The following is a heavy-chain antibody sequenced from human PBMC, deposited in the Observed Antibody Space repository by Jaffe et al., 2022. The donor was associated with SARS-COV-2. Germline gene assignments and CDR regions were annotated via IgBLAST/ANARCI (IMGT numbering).Heavy chain of an antibody. CDR1: GFTFSTHV. J-gene: IGHJ4*02. CDR3: AKGVDGSNWFADF. D-gene: IGHD4-4*01. V-gene: IGHV3-23*01. CDR2: ASSGGDGT. Sequence: EVQLLESGGGLVQPGGSLRLSCAASGFTFSTHVMTWVRQAPGTGLEWVSGASSGGDGTFYADSVKGRFSISRDNSKSTLYLQMNSLRAEDTAIYYCAKGVDGSNWFADFWGQGALVTVSS.